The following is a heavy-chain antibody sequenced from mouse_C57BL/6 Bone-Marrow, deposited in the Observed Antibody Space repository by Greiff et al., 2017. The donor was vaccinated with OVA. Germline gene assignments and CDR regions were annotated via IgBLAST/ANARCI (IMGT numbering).Heavy chain of an antibody. CDR2: IDPETGGT. Sequence: QVQLQQSGAELVRPGASVTLSCKASGYTFTDYEMHWVKQTPVHGLEWIGAIDPETGGTAYNQKFKGKAILTADKSSSTAYMELRSLTSEDSAVYYGTRSEAFYGSRDYDYWGQGTTLTVSS. D-gene: IGHD1-1*01. CDR3: TRSEAFYGSRDYDY. CDR1: GYTFTDYE. J-gene: IGHJ2*01. V-gene: IGHV1-15*01.